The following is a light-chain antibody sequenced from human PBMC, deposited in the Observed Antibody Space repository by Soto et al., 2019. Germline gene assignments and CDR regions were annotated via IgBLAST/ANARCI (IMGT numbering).Light chain of an antibody. CDR3: CSYGGSRAV. Sequence: QSALTQPASVSGSPGQSITISCTGTSSDVGSHNLVSWYQQHPGQAPKLMIYEVSKRPLGVSTRFSASKSGNTASLSISGRQAEDEAAYYGCSYGGSRAVFGGGTQLTVL. J-gene: IGLJ7*01. CDR1: SSDVGSHNL. V-gene: IGLV2-23*02. CDR2: EVS.